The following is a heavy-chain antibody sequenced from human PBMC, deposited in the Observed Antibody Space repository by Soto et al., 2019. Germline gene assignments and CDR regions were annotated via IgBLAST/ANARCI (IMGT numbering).Heavy chain of an antibody. CDR2: IWYDGSNK. CDR1: GFTFSSYG. CDR3: AREPVVPAATLNYFDY. J-gene: IGHJ4*02. V-gene: IGHV3-33*01. D-gene: IGHD2-2*01. Sequence: PGGSLRLSCAASGFTFSSYGMHWVRQAPGKGLEWVAVIWYDGSNKYYADSVKGRFTISRDNSKNTLYLQMNSLRAEDTAVYYCAREPVVPAATLNYFDYWGQGTLVTVSS.